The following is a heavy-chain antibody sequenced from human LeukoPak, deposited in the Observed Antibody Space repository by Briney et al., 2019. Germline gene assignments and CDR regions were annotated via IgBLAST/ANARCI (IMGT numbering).Heavy chain of an antibody. Sequence: SETLSLTCTVSGGSISSSSYYWGWIRQPPGKGLEWIGSIYYSGSTYYNPSLKSRVTISVDTSKNQFSLKLSSVTAADTAVYYCAREMATIGTDYWGQGTLVTVSS. D-gene: IGHD5-24*01. V-gene: IGHV4-39*01. CDR1: GGSISSSSYY. CDR2: IYYSGST. J-gene: IGHJ4*02. CDR3: AREMATIGTDY.